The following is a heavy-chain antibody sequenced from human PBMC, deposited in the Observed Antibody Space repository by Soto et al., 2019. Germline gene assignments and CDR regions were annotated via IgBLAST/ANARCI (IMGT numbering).Heavy chain of an antibody. J-gene: IGHJ4*02. CDR3: AKDRRAGGNYGFYSDF. CDR1: GFTFSSYG. CDR2: SSATGAGT. D-gene: IGHD1-7*01. V-gene: IGHV3-23*01. Sequence: LRLSCAASGFTFSSYGMTWVRQAPGKGLEWGSFSSATGAGTYYADSVKGRFTISRDNSKNTLYLQMTSLRADDTAVYYCAKDRRAGGNYGFYSDFWGQGPLVTVSS.